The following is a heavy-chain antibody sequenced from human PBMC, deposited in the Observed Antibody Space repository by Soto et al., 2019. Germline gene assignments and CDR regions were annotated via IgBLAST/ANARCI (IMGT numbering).Heavy chain of an antibody. D-gene: IGHD2-8*01. CDR3: ARVRGVNGMDV. CDR2: IGSVGDT. CDR1: GFTFSSYD. J-gene: IGHJ6*02. V-gene: IGHV3-13*04. Sequence: EVQLVESGGGLVQPGGSLRLSCAASGFTFSSYDMHWVRQATGKGLEWVSAIGSVGDTYYPGSVKGRFTISRENAKNSLYLQMNSLRAGDTAVYYCARVRGVNGMDVWGQGTTVTVSS.